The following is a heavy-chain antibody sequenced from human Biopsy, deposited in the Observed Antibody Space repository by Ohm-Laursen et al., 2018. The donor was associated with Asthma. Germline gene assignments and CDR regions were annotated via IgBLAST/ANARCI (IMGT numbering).Heavy chain of an antibody. Sequence: GASVKASCKVSGSSLTKISMHWVRQAPGKGLEWLGGFDAEDGETIYAQGFEGRVTMMEESFTNTAYLELRSLRSEDMAVYYCANSVSFAVWDWFDPWGQGTLVIVSS. V-gene: IGHV1-24*01. J-gene: IGHJ5*02. CDR3: ANSVSFAVWDWFDP. CDR2: FDAEDGET. CDR1: GSSLTKIS. D-gene: IGHD3-16*01.